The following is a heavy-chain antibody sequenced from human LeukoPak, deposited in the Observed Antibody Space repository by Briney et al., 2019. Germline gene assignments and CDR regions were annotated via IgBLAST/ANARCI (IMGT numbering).Heavy chain of an antibody. D-gene: IGHD3-10*01. V-gene: IGHV3-30-3*01. Sequence: GGSLRLSCAASGFTFSSYAMHWVRQAPGKGLEGVAVISYDGSNKYYADSVKGRFTISRDNSKSTLYLQMNSLRAEDTAVYYCAREVVYYYGSGSSGFDYWGQGTLVTVSS. J-gene: IGHJ4*02. CDR2: ISYDGSNK. CDR3: AREVVYYYGSGSSGFDY. CDR1: GFTFSSYA.